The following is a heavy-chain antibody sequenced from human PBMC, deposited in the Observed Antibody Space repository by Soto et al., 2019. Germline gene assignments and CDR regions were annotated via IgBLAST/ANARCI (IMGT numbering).Heavy chain of an antibody. CDR3: ARVGPWVPYYYDTSPYTFENWFGP. CDR2: IYHGGST. Sequence: SETLSLTCAVSGYSISSGYYCGYLRQPPGKGLEWIASIYHGGSTYYNPSLNSRVTLSIDMTNNHVSLILNSVTAADTAVYYCARVGPWVPYYYDTSPYTFENWFGPWGQGTLVTVS. D-gene: IGHD3-22*01. V-gene: IGHV4-38-2*01. J-gene: IGHJ5*02. CDR1: GYSISSGYY.